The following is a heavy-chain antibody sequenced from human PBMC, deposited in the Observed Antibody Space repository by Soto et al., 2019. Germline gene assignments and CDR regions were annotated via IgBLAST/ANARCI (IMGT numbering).Heavy chain of an antibody. D-gene: IGHD6-19*01. V-gene: IGHV1-18*01. CDR2: ISAYNAKT. CDR1: GYSFTNYG. CDR3: ARDAYSSGWSPCLH. Sequence: GASVKVSCKASGYSFTNYGITWVRQAPGQGLEWMGWISAYNAKTNYAQKFQGRVTMTTDTSTSTAYMELMSLRSDDTAVYYCARDAYSSGWSPCLHWGQGTLVTVSS. J-gene: IGHJ1*01.